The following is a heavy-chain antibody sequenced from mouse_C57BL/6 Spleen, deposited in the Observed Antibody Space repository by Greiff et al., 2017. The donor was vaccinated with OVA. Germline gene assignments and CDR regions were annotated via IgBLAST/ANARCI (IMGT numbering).Heavy chain of an antibody. D-gene: IGHD3-3*01. CDR1: GFSLTSYG. CDR2: LWRGGST. J-gene: IGHJ4*01. CDR3: AKKGDDYAMDY. Sequence: VQVVESGPGLVQPSQSLSITCTVSGFSLTSYGVHWVRQSPGKGLEWLGVLWRGGSTDYNAAFMSRLSITKDNSKSQVFFKMNSLQADDTAIYYCAKKGDDYAMDYWGQGTSVTVSS. V-gene: IGHV2-5*01.